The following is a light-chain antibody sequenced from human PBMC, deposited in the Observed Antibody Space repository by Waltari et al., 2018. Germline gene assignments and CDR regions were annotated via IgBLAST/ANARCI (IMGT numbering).Light chain of an antibody. CDR2: KTS. V-gene: IGKV1-5*03. J-gene: IGKJ2*01. Sequence: DIQLTQSPSTLSASVADRVPITCRASQTISRRFAWYPQKPGKAPKLQISKTSSLESGGPSRFSGSGSGTEATLTISSLQPDDFATYYCQQHDTSSRTYAFGQGTKLEIK. CDR3: QQHDTSSRTYA. CDR1: QTISRR.